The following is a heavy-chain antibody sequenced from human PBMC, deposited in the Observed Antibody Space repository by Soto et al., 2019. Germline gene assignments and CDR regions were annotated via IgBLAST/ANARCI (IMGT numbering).Heavy chain of an antibody. D-gene: IGHD2-15*01. CDR3: AKGGHEGYCSGGSCRASFDY. CDR1: GFTFGSYA. J-gene: IGHJ4*02. CDR2: ISGSGGST. V-gene: IGHV3-23*01. Sequence: GEYLKISCAASGFTFGSYAINWVRQAPGKGLEWVSTISGSGGSTYYADSLKGRFTISRDNAKNTAHLQMNSLRAEDTAVYYCAKGGHEGYCSGGSCRASFDYWGQGTLVTVSS.